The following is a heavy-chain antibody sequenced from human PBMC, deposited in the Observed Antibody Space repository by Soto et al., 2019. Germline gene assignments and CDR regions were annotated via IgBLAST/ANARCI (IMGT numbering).Heavy chain of an antibody. CDR1: GGSISSYY. CDR3: ARLHSGYDSGGLRFDD. Sequence: SETLSLTCTVSGGSISSYYWSWIRQPPGKGLEWIGYIYYSGSTNYNPSLKSRVTISVDTSKNQFSLKLSSVTAADTAVYYCARLHSGYDSGGLRFDDWGQGTLVTVSS. D-gene: IGHD5-12*01. CDR2: IYYSGST. J-gene: IGHJ4*02. V-gene: IGHV4-59*01.